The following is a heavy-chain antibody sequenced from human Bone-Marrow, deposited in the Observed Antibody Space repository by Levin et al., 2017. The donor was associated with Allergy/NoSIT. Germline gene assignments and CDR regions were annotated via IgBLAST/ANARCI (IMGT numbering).Heavy chain of an antibody. CDR2: ISWNSNNL. CDR3: VKGGSIAVVDPFEY. Sequence: SGGSLRLSCAASGFSFEDYAMHWVRQAPGKGLEWVSGISWNSNNLAYVDSVKGRFTISRDNAKNFLYLQMNSLRPEDTALYYCVKGGSIAVVDPFEYWGQGTLVSVSS. D-gene: IGHD6-19*01. CDR1: GFSFEDYA. V-gene: IGHV3-9*01. J-gene: IGHJ4*02.